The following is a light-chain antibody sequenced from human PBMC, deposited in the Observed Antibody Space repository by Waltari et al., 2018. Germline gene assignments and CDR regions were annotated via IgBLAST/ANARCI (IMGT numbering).Light chain of an antibody. CDR2: YDS. V-gene: IGLV3-21*04. Sequence: SYVVTQSPSVSVAPGETARITCGGANIGSKRVHWYQQRPGQAPVLVISYDSDRPSWIPGRFSCSNSGNTATLTISWVEADDEADYYCLVWHSTTDHHGVFGGGTKLTVL. J-gene: IGLJ2*01. CDR3: LVWHSTTDHHGV. CDR1: NIGSKR.